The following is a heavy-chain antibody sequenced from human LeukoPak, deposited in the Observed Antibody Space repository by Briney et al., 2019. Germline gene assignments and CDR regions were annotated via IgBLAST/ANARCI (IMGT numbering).Heavy chain of an antibody. D-gene: IGHD3-10*01. V-gene: IGHV3-74*01. Sequence: GGSLRLSCAASGFTFSSYWMHWVRQAPGKGLLWVSRINSEGSTTHYADSVKGRFTISRDNVKNTLYLQMNSLRADDTAVYYCALSWGYFGSGSHLNCWGQGNLVTVSS. CDR3: ALSWGYFGSGSHLNC. CDR1: GFTFSSYW. J-gene: IGHJ4*02. CDR2: INSEGSTT.